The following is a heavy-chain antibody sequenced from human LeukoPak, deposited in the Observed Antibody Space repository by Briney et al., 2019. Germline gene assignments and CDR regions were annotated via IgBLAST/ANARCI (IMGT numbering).Heavy chain of an antibody. Sequence: GGSLRLSCEASGFTFSSYAMHWVRQAPGKGLEWVAVISYDGSNKYYADSVKGRFTISRDNSKNTLYLQMNSLRAEDTAVYYCARSDCSSTSCYRSDAFDIWGQGTMVTVSS. V-gene: IGHV3-30*04. CDR3: ARSDCSSTSCYRSDAFDI. J-gene: IGHJ3*02. CDR2: ISYDGSNK. D-gene: IGHD2-2*01. CDR1: GFTFSSYA.